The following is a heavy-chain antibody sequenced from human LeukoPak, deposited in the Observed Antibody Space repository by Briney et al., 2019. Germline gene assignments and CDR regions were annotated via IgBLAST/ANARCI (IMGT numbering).Heavy chain of an antibody. V-gene: IGHV5-51*01. CDR1: GYSFTTFW. J-gene: IGHJ4*02. Sequence: GESLKISCKSSGYSFTTFWIGWVLQMPGKGLEWMGIIYIGDSDTRYSPSFQGQVTISADKSISTAYLQWSSLKASDTAMYYCARPLTYSRQQSYGYWGQGTLVTVSS. CDR3: ARPLTYSRQQSYGY. D-gene: IGHD6-13*01. CDR2: IYIGDSDT.